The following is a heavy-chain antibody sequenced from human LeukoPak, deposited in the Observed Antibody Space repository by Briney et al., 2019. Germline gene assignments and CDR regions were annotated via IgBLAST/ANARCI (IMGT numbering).Heavy chain of an antibody. CDR3: ARGTMTTVTYYFDY. CDR2: INHSGST. V-gene: IGHV4-34*01. Sequence: SETLSLTCAVYGGSFSGYYWSWIRQPPGKGLEWIGEINHSGSTNYNPSLKSRVTISVDTSKNQFSLKLSSVTAADTAVYYCARGTMTTVTYYFDYSGQGTLVTVSS. J-gene: IGHJ4*02. CDR1: GGSFSGYY. D-gene: IGHD4-17*01.